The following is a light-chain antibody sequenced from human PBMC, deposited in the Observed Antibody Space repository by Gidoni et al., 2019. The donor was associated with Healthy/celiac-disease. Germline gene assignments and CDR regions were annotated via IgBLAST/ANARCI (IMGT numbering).Light chain of an antibody. Sequence: DIVLTQSPATLSLSPGERATLSCRASQSVSSYLAWYQQKPGQAPRLLIYDASNRATGIPARFSGSGSGTDFTLTISSLEPEDFAVYYCQQRSNWQLTFXGXTKVEIK. CDR1: QSVSSY. CDR3: QQRSNWQLT. V-gene: IGKV3-11*01. J-gene: IGKJ4*01. CDR2: DAS.